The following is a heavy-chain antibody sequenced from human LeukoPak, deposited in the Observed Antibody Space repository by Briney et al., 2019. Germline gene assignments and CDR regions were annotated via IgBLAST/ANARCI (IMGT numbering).Heavy chain of an antibody. CDR3: ARAVVVAADDAFDI. J-gene: IGHJ3*02. D-gene: IGHD2-15*01. CDR2: MNPNSGNT. CDR1: GYTFTSYG. Sequence: ASVKVSCKASGYTFTSYGISWVRQATGQGLEWMGWMNPNSGNTGYARKFQGRVTMTRNTSISTAYMELSSLRSEDTAVYYCARAVVVAADDAFDIWGQGTMVTVSS. V-gene: IGHV1-8*02.